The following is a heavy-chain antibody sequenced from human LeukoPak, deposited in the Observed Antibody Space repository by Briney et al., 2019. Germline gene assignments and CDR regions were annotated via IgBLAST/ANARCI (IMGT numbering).Heavy chain of an antibody. CDR1: GFTFSSYG. J-gene: IGHJ6*03. Sequence: PGGSLRLSCAASGFTFSSYGMHWVRQAPGKGLEWVAVIWYGGSNKYYADSVKGRFTISRDNSKNTLYLQMSSLRAEDTAVYYCAKCSGAARPYFYYYYMDVWGKGTTVTVSS. CDR3: AKCSGAARPYFYYYYMDV. CDR2: IWYGGSNK. D-gene: IGHD6-6*01. V-gene: IGHV3-33*06.